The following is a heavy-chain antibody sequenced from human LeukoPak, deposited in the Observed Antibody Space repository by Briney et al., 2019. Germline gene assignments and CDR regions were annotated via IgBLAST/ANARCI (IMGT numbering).Heavy chain of an antibody. V-gene: IGHV1-69*06. CDR2: IIPIFGTA. CDR1: GYTFTSYY. D-gene: IGHD3-22*01. Sequence: SVKVSCKASGYTFTSYYMHWVRQAPGQGLEWMGGIIPIFGTANYAQKFQGRVTITADKSTSTAYMELSSLRSEDTAVYYCARGAYYYDTLGDYWGQGTLVTVSS. J-gene: IGHJ4*02. CDR3: ARGAYYYDTLGDY.